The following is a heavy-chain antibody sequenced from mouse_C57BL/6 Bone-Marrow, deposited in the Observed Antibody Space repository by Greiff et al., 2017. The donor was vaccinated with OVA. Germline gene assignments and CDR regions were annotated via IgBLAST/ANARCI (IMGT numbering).Heavy chain of an antibody. D-gene: IGHD2-4*01. Sequence: EVQLVESGGGLVQPGGSLKLSCAASGFTFSDYYMYWVRQTPEKRLEWVAYISNGGGSTYYPDTVKGRFTISRDNAKNTLYLQMSRLKSEDTAMYYCARQGGYDYDGEVDYWGQGTTLTVSS. CDR2: ISNGGGST. V-gene: IGHV5-12*01. J-gene: IGHJ2*01. CDR3: ARQGGYDYDGEVDY. CDR1: GFTFSDYY.